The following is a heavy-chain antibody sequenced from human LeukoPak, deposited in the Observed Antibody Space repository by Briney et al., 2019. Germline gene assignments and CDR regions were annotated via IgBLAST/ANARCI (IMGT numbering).Heavy chain of an antibody. V-gene: IGHV4-39*07. CDR2: IYYSGST. CDR1: GGSISSSSYY. CDR3: ARAGYSYGYVDY. Sequence: SETLSLTCTVSGGSISSSSYYWGWIRQPPGKGLEWIGSIYYSGSTWSSLKSRVTVSIDTSKNKFSLKLSSVTAADTAVYYCARAGYSYGYVDYWGQGTLVTVSS. D-gene: IGHD5-18*01. J-gene: IGHJ4*02.